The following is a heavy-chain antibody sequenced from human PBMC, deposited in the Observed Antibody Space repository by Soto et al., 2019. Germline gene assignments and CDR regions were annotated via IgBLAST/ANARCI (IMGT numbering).Heavy chain of an antibody. CDR2: IIPIFGTA. CDR1: GGTFSSYA. J-gene: IGHJ3*02. V-gene: IGHV1-69*13. Sequence: SVKVSCKASGGTFSSYAISWVRQAPGQGLEWMGGIIPIFGTANYAQKFQGRVTVTADESTSTAYMELSSLRSEDTAVYYCARVRVVGGWDAFDIWGQGTMVTVSS. D-gene: IGHD1-26*01. CDR3: ARVRVVGGWDAFDI.